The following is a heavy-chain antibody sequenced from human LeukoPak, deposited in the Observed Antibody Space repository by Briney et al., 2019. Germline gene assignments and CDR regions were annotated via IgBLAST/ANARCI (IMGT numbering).Heavy chain of an antibody. J-gene: IGHJ4*02. CDR3: ARDGSGVGATDY. CDR2: IIPILGIA. Sequence: GASVKVSCKASGGTFSSYAISWVRQALGQGLEWMGRIIPILGIANYAQKFQGRVTITADKSTSTAYMELSSLRSEDTAVYYCARDGSGVGATDYWGQGTLVTVSS. D-gene: IGHD1-26*01. CDR1: GGTFSSYA. V-gene: IGHV1-69*04.